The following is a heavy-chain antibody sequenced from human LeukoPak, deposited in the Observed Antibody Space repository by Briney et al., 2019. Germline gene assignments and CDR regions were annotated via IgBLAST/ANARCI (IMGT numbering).Heavy chain of an antibody. CDR1: GGSFSGYY. J-gene: IGHJ4*02. Sequence: SETLPLTCAVYGGSFSGYYWSWIRQPPGKGLEWIGEINHRGSTNYNPSLKSRVTISVDTSKNQFSLKLSSVTAADTAVYYCARGGYDILTGYPIDYWGQGTLVTVSS. D-gene: IGHD3-9*01. V-gene: IGHV4-34*01. CDR3: ARGGYDILTGYPIDY. CDR2: INHRGST.